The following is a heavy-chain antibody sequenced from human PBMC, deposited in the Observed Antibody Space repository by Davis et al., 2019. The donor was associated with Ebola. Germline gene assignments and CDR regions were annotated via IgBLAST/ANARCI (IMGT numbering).Heavy chain of an antibody. Sequence: PSETLSLTCAVYGGSFSGYYWSWIRQPPGKGLEWIGEINHSGSTNYNPSLKSRVTISVDTSKNQFSLKLSSVTAADTAVYYCARTSGGYYYGMDVWGQGTTVTVSS. CDR2: INHSGST. CDR1: GGSFSGYY. J-gene: IGHJ6*02. CDR3: ARTSGGYYYGMDV. D-gene: IGHD3-10*01. V-gene: IGHV4-34*01.